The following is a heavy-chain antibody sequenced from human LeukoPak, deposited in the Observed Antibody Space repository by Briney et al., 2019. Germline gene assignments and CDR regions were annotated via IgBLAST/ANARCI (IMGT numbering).Heavy chain of an antibody. D-gene: IGHD4-17*01. J-gene: IGHJ4*02. CDR2: IYHTGIT. V-gene: IGHV4-59*01. Sequence: TSETLSLTCTVSGDSISHYYWTWIRQPPGRGLEWIAFIYHTGITNYNPSLQSRVITSLDTSKNQLSLKLRTVTAADTAFYYCARSDLYGDYPPGNYWGQGTLVAVSS. CDR1: GDSISHYY. CDR3: ARSDLYGDYPPGNY.